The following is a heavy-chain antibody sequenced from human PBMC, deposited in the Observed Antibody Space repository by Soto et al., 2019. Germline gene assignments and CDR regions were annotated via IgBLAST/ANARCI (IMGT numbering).Heavy chain of an antibody. CDR3: ARGGVTMIVVVSKRFDY. J-gene: IGHJ4*02. CDR2: INHSGST. V-gene: IGHV4-34*01. CDR1: GGSFSGYY. D-gene: IGHD3-22*01. Sequence: QVQLQQWGAGLLKPSETLSLTCAVYGGSFSGYYWSWIRQPPGKGLEWIGEINHSGSTNYNPSLKSRVTISVDTSQNQFSLKLSSVTAADTAVYYCARGGVTMIVVVSKRFDYWGQGTLVTVSS.